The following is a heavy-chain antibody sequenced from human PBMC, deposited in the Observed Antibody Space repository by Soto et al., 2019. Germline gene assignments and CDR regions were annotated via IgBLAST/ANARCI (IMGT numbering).Heavy chain of an antibody. CDR3: ALTGIDDSGWGARSYDY. CDR1: GFSLSTSGVG. J-gene: IGHJ4*02. V-gene: IGHV2-5*02. CDR2: IYWDDDK. Sequence: QITLKESGPTLVKPTQTLTLTCTFSGFSLSTSGVGVGWIRQPPGKALEWLALIYWDDDKRYSPSLKSRLTSPKDTSKNQVVLTMTNMDPVDTATYYCALTGIDDSGWGARSYDYWGQGTLVTVSS. D-gene: IGHD6-19*01.